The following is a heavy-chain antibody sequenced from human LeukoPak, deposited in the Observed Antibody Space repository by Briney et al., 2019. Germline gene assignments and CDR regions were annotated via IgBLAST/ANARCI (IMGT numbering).Heavy chain of an antibody. D-gene: IGHD3-10*01. CDR2: INHSGST. CDR3: ARKRGRRGGGYFDY. J-gene: IGHJ4*02. V-gene: IGHV4-34*01. Sequence: PSETLSLTCAVYGGSFSGYYWSWIRQPPGKGLEWIGEINHSGSTYYNPSLKSRVTISVDTSKNQFSLKLSSVTAADTAVYYCARKRGRRGGGYFDYWGQGTLVTVSS. CDR1: GGSFSGYY.